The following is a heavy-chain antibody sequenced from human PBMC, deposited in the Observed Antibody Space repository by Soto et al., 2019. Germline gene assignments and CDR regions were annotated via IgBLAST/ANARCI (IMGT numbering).Heavy chain of an antibody. CDR1: GFTFSSHG. V-gene: IGHV3-30*18. D-gene: IGHD3-3*01. CDR3: AQGYDLRSADAGGHSHF. CDR2: VSYDGSFR. J-gene: IGHJ4*02. Sequence: QVQLVESGGGVVQPGRSLRLSCAASGFTFSSHGMHWVRQAPGKGLEWVAAVSYDGSFRYYTDSVKGRFTISRDNSKNMLILQMNSLRDEDTAVYYCAQGYDLRSADAGGHSHFWGQATLVTVSS.